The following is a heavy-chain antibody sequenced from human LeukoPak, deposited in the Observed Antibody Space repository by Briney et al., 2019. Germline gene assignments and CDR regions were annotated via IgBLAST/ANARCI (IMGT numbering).Heavy chain of an antibody. J-gene: IGHJ3*02. CDR1: GDSISSNIYY. Sequence: PSETLSLTCTVSGDSISSNIYYWGWIRQPPGKGLEWIGSIFYSGSTYYNPSLKSRVTISVDTSKNQFSLSLSSVTAADTAVYYCARRVMDRITPSGMGAFDIWGQGTMVTVSS. V-gene: IGHV4-39*01. D-gene: IGHD3-10*01. CDR3: ARRVMDRITPSGMGAFDI. CDR2: IFYSGST.